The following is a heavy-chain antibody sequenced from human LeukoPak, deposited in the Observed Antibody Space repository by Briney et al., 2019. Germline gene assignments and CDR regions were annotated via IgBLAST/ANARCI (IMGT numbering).Heavy chain of an antibody. J-gene: IGHJ5*01. V-gene: IGHV3-23*01. CDR2: ISAGADST. CDR3: ARRAYGDYDS. Sequence: QPGGSLRLSCAASAFTFSSYAMSWVRQAPGKGLEWVSAISAGADSTYYADSVQGRFTTSRDNSKNTLFLQMSGLRAEDTAVYFCARRAYGDYDSWGQGTLVTVSS. CDR1: AFTFSSYA. D-gene: IGHD4-17*01.